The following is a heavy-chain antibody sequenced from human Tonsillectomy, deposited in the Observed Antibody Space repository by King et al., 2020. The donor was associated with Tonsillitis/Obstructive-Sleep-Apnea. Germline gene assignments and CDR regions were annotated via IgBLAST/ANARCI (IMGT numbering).Heavy chain of an antibody. Sequence: VQLVESGGGLVQPGGSLRISCAASGFTFSTYTMSWVRQAPGKGLEWVASISGSGTYIFYADSLKGRFTSSRDNANNSLYLQMNSLRADDTAVYYCARASDVEWLLSYFFDYWGQGTLVTVSS. CDR3: ARASDVEWLLSYFFDY. D-gene: IGHD3-3*01. J-gene: IGHJ4*02. V-gene: IGHV3-21*01. CDR2: ISGSGTYI. CDR1: GFTFSTYT.